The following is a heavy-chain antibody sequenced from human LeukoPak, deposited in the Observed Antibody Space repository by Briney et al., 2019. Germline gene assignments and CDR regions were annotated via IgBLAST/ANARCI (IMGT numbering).Heavy chain of an antibody. V-gene: IGHV4-30-2*01. CDR2: IYHSGST. CDR1: GGSISSGGYS. Sequence: NPSETLSLTCAVSGGSISSGGYSWSWIRQPPGKGLEWIGYIYHSGSTYYNPSLKSRVTISVDRSKNQFSLKLSSVTAADTAVYYCARENGGLRDYGDPLETPDYWGQGTLVTVSS. D-gene: IGHD4-17*01. CDR3: ARENGGLRDYGDPLETPDY. J-gene: IGHJ4*02.